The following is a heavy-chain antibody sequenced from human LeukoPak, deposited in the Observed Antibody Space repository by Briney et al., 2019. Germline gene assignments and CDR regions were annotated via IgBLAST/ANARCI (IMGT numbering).Heavy chain of an antibody. Sequence: SHTLSLTCAISGDSFSSNNVAWNWLTHAPSRGLEWLGRTYYRSKWYSEYAEAVKSRITINPDTSKNQFSLQLDSVTPEDTAVYYCARAYNWNLDYWGQGALVTVSS. CDR3: ARAYNWNLDY. J-gene: IGHJ4*02. D-gene: IGHD1-1*01. V-gene: IGHV6-1*01. CDR1: GDSFSSNNVA. CDR2: TYYRSKWYS.